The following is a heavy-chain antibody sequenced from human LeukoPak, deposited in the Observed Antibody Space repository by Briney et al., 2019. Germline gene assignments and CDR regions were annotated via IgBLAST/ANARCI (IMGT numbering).Heavy chain of an antibody. CDR3: ARDRRGNSGWTH. CDR2: IYYSGST. CDR1: GGSISSSNW. J-gene: IGHJ4*02. D-gene: IGHD6-19*01. V-gene: IGHV4-4*02. Sequence: SETLSLTCAVSGGSISSSNWWSWVRQPPGKGLEWIGYIYYSGSTNYNPSLKSRVTISVDTSKNQFSLKLSSVTAADMAVYYCARDRRGNSGWTHWGQGTLVTVSS.